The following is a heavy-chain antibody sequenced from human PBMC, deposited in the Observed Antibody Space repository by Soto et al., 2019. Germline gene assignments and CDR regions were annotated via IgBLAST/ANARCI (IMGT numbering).Heavy chain of an antibody. Sequence: VQLVESGGGVVQPGKSLRLSCAASGFTFSTYGMHWVRQAPGKGLGWVAVIWYDGSNKYHGDSLKGRFTISRDNSKNTVYLQINNLRAEDTAVYYCGRDGALGDTTVVDSWGQGTLVIVSS. D-gene: IGHD5-18*01. J-gene: IGHJ4*02. CDR1: GFTFSTYG. V-gene: IGHV3-33*01. CDR2: IWYDGSNK. CDR3: GRDGALGDTTVVDS.